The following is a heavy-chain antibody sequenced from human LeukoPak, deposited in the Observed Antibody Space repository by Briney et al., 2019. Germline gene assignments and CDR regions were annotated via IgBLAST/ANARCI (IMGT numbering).Heavy chain of an antibody. CDR2: ISSSSSYI. CDR1: GLTLSAYA. Sequence: GGSLRLSCAASGLTLSAYALVWVRQAPGKGLEWVSSISSSSSYIYYADSVKGRFTISRDNAKNSLYLQMNSLRAEDTAVYYCARVASYGSGSYYSSYFDYWGQGTLVTVSS. D-gene: IGHD3-10*01. CDR3: ARVASYGSGSYYSSYFDY. V-gene: IGHV3-21*01. J-gene: IGHJ4*02.